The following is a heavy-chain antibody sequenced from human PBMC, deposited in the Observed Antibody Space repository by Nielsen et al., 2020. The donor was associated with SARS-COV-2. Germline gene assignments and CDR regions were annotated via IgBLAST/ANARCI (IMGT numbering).Heavy chain of an antibody. CDR2: IYYSGST. CDR1: GGSISSYY. Sequence: SETLSLTCTVSGGSISSYYWSWIRQPPGKGLEWIGYIYYSGSTNYNPSLKSRVTISVDTSKNQFSLKLSSVTAADTAVYYCARLGGWFRIDPWGQGTLVTVSS. D-gene: IGHD3-10*01. CDR3: ARLGGWFRIDP. J-gene: IGHJ5*02. V-gene: IGHV4-59*13.